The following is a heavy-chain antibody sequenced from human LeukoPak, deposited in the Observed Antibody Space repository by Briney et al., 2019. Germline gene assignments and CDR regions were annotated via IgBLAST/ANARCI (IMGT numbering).Heavy chain of an antibody. J-gene: IGHJ4*02. Sequence: GGSLRLSCAASGFTFTNYGMHWVRQAPGKGLEWVALITYDGYYKYYSDSVKGRFTISSDTSKNTLYLQMNSLRAEDTAVYYGARDGGSHSLDYWGQGTLVTVSS. V-gene: IGHV3-30*03. CDR2: ITYDGYYK. CDR1: GFTFTNYG. CDR3: ARDGGSHSLDY. D-gene: IGHD1-26*01.